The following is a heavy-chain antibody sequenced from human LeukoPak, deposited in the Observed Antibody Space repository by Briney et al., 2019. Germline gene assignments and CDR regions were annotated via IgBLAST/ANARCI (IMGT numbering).Heavy chain of an antibody. CDR3: AKQLGYCSDGSCYFTY. Sequence: GGSLRLSCEASGFTFSSSAMSWVRQAPGKGLEWVSAISNNGGYTYYADSVQGRFTISRDNSKSTLCLQMNSLRAEDTAVYYCAKQLGYCSDGSCYFTYWGQGTLVTVSS. CDR1: GFTFSSSA. J-gene: IGHJ4*02. CDR2: ISNNGGYT. V-gene: IGHV3-23*01. D-gene: IGHD2-15*01.